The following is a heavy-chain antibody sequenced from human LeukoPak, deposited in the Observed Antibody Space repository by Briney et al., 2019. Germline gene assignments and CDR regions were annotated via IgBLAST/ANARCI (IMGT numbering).Heavy chain of an antibody. CDR1: GFTFSTYS. D-gene: IGHD3-22*01. CDR2: ISSSSSTI. CDR3: ARPAFYYDNSDYYGAEYFQH. Sequence: PGGSLRLSCAASGFTFSTYSMNWVRQAPGKGLEWISHISSSSSTIYYADSVKGRFTISRDNAKNSVYLQMNSLRAEDTAVFYCARPAFYYDNSDYYGAEYFQHWGRGALVTVSS. V-gene: IGHV3-48*01. J-gene: IGHJ1*01.